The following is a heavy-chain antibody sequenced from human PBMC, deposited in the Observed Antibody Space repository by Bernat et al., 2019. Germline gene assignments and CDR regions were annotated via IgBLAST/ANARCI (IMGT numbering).Heavy chain of an antibody. D-gene: IGHD1-26*01. CDR2: INRNGGST. CDR1: GFTFDDYG. Sequence: EVQLVESGGGVIWPGGSLRLSCGASGFTFDDYGMGWVRQAPGKGLECVSGINRNGGSTDYADSVKGRFTISRDNAKNSLYLQMNNLRAEDTALYYCARVAGSYLDGDAFDIWGQGTMVTVSS. V-gene: IGHV3-20*04. CDR3: ARVAGSYLDGDAFDI. J-gene: IGHJ3*02.